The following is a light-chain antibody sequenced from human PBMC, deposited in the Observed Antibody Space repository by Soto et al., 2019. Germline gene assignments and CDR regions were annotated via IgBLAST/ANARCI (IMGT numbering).Light chain of an antibody. CDR3: QQYNNRPRT. CDR1: QSVSSS. CDR2: GAS. V-gene: IGKV3-15*01. Sequence: EIVMTQSPVTLSVSPGERATLSCRASQSVSSSLAWFQQKPGQAPRLLIYGASTRATGIPARFSGSGSGTEFTLTISSLQSEDFAVYYCQQYNNRPRTFGQGTKLEMK. J-gene: IGKJ2*01.